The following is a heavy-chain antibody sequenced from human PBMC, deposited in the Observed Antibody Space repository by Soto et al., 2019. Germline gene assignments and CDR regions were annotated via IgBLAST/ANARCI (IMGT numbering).Heavy chain of an antibody. D-gene: IGHD4-17*01. J-gene: IGHJ5*02. Sequence: PGESLRLSCAASGFTFSSYAMSWVRQAPGKGLEWVSAISGSGGSTYYADSVKGRFTISRDNSKNTLYLQVNSLRAEDTAVYYCAKDRTTVTMCRFDPWGQGTLVTVSS. CDR2: ISGSGGST. V-gene: IGHV3-23*01. CDR3: AKDRTTVTMCRFDP. CDR1: GFTFSSYA.